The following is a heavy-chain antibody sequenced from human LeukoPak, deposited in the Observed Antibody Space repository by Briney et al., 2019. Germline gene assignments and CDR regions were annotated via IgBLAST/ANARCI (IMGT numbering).Heavy chain of an antibody. CDR3: ARSSMAVAGDRYAFDI. D-gene: IGHD6-19*01. CDR1: GGTFSSYA. Sequence: ASVKVSCKASGGTFSSYAISWVRQAPGQGLEWMGGIIPIFGTANYAQKFQGRVTITADKSTSTAYVELSSLRSEDTAVYYCARSSMAVAGDRYAFDIWGQGTMVTVSS. J-gene: IGHJ3*02. V-gene: IGHV1-69*06. CDR2: IIPIFGTA.